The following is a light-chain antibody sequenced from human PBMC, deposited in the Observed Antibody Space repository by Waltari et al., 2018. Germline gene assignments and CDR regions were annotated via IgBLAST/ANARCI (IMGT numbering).Light chain of an antibody. V-gene: IGKV3-20*01. CDR3: QQYGSSTLT. CDR2: GAS. CDR1: QSVSSSY. Sequence: EIVLTQSPGTLSLSPGERATLSCRASQSVSSSYLAWYQQKPGQAPRLLCYGASIRATGIPDRFRGSGSGPDFTLTISRLEPESFAVYYGQQYGSSTLTFGGGTKVEIK. J-gene: IGKJ4*01.